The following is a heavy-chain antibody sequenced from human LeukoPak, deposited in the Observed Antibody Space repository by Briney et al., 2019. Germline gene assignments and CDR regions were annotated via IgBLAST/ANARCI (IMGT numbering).Heavy chain of an antibody. CDR1: GFTFSSYW. V-gene: IGHV3-74*01. Sequence: GGSLRLSCAASGFTFSSYWMHWVRQAPGKGLVWVSRINSDGRSTSYADSVKGRFTTSRDNAKNTLYLQMNSLRAEDTAVYYCARDPLMTTVTSSYYYYGMDVWGQGTTVTVSS. CDR3: ARDPLMTTVTSSYYYYGMDV. CDR2: INSDGRST. D-gene: IGHD4-17*01. J-gene: IGHJ6*02.